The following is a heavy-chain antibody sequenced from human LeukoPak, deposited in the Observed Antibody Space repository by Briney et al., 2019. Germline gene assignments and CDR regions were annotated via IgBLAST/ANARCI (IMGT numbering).Heavy chain of an antibody. J-gene: IGHJ6*03. CDR2: INPSGGST. CDR3: ARGDYYDSSGSQGYYYYYYYMDV. CDR1: GYTFTSYY. D-gene: IGHD3-22*01. Sequence: ASVKVSCKASGYTFTSYYMHWVRQAPGQGLEWMGIINPSGGSTSYAQKFQGRVTMTRDMSTSTVYMELSSLRSEDTAVYYCARGDYYDSSGSQGYYYYYYYMDVWGKGTTVTVSS. V-gene: IGHV1-46*01.